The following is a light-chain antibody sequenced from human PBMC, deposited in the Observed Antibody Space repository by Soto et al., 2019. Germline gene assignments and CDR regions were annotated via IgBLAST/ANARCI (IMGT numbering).Light chain of an antibody. Sequence: QSVLTQPPSASGTPGQRVTISCSGSSSNIGSNTVNWYQQLPGTAPKLLIYSNNQRPSGVPDRFSGSKSGTSASLAISGRQSEDEADDYCAAGYDSLNGHYVFGTGTNLTVL. CDR2: SNN. J-gene: IGLJ1*01. CDR3: AAGYDSLNGHYV. CDR1: SSNIGSNT. V-gene: IGLV1-44*01.